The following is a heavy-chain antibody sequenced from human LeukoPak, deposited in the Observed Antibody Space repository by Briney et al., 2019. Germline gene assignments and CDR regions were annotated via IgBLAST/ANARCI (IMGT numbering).Heavy chain of an antibody. Sequence: GRSLRLSCAASGFTFSSYAMHWVRQAPGKGLEWVSVISYDGSNKYYADSVKGRFTISRDNSKNTLYLQMNSLRAEDTAVYYCARDTPYQFERFFLYDSSGYYDYWGQGTLVTVSS. J-gene: IGHJ4*02. CDR1: GFTFSSYA. CDR2: ISYDGSNK. V-gene: IGHV3-30-3*01. D-gene: IGHD3-22*01. CDR3: ARDTPYQFERFFLYDSSGYYDY.